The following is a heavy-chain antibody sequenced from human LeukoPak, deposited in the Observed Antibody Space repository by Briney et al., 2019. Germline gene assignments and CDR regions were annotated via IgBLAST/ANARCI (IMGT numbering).Heavy chain of an antibody. J-gene: IGHJ4*02. V-gene: IGHV4-34*01. CDR3: ARREDGYKNPFDF. D-gene: IGHD5-24*01. Sequence: KPSETLSLTCAVYGGSFSGYYWSRIRQSPGKGLEWIGEINHSESTNYNPSLESRVTMSVDKSKNQFSLKLSAVAAADTAMYYCARREDGYKNPFDFWSQGILVTVSS. CDR2: INHSEST. CDR1: GGSFSGYY.